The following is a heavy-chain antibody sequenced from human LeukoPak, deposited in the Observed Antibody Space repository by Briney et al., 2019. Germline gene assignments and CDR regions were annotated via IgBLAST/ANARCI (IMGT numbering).Heavy chain of an antibody. J-gene: IGHJ4*02. Sequence: GGSLRLSCAASGFTFSSYWMSWVRQAPGKGLEWVANIKQDGSEKYYVDSVKGRFAISRDNAKNSLYLQMNSLRAEDTAVYYCARTWAGAFFDYWGQGTLVTVSS. CDR1: GFTFSSYW. CDR3: ARTWAGAFFDY. D-gene: IGHD6-19*01. CDR2: IKQDGSEK. V-gene: IGHV3-7*01.